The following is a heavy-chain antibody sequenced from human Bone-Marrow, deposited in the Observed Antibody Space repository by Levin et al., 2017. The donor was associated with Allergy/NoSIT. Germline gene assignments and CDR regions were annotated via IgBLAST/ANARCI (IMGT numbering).Heavy chain of an antibody. CDR2: ITNAGDT. Sequence: PGGSLRLSCAASGFTFNNYAMTWVRQAPRKGLEWVSTITNAGDTYYADSVKGRFTFSRDNSKNTVYLEMSSLRVEDTAVYYCAKGDGAWDTADDYWGQGTLVTVSS. CDR1: GFTFNNYA. V-gene: IGHV3-23*01. D-gene: IGHD4-17*01. J-gene: IGHJ4*02. CDR3: AKGDGAWDTADDY.